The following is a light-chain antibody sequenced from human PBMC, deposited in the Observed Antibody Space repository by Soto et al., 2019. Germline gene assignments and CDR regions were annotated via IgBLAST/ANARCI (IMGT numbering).Light chain of an antibody. CDR2: EVS. J-gene: IGLJ1*01. CDR1: SSDVGGYNY. CDR3: SSYTSTTTRV. V-gene: IGLV2-14*03. Sequence: QSALTQPASVSGSPGQSITISCTGTSSDVGGYNYVSRYQQHPGKGPKLMIYEVSNRPSGVSNRFSGSKSGNTATLTISGLQAEDEADYYCSSYTSTTTRVFGTGTKV.